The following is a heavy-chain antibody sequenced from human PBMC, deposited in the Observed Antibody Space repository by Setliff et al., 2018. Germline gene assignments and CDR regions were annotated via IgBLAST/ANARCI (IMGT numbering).Heavy chain of an antibody. CDR1: GYTFTSYG. CDR2: INNYSFKT. CDR3: TRDTRLQAVMGGPREHHYYYFGLDV. D-gene: IGHD3-16*01. J-gene: IGHJ6*02. Sequence: ASVKVSCKASGYTFTSYGISWVRQAPGRGLEWMGWINNYSFKTNYPQKFLGRVTVTTDTSTGTAYMELGSLTSDDTAIYYCTRDTRLQAVMGGPREHHYYYFGLDVWGQGTTVTVSS. V-gene: IGHV1-18*01.